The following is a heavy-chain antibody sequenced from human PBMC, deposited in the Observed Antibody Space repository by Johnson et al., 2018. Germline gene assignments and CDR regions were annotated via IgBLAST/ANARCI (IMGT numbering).Heavy chain of an antibody. J-gene: IGHJ3*02. Sequence: QVQLVQSGAEVKEPGSSXKVSCKTSGGAFTTSAISWVRQAPGQGLEWLGEIIPFFHSPIYAQRFEGRVRLTADESTTTATLILNTLISDDTAVYFCAKRLGKYNISGPVDYDIWGQGTVVTVSA. CDR1: GGAFTTSA. CDR2: IIPFFHSP. CDR3: AKRLGKYNISGPVDYDI. D-gene: IGHD1-1*01. V-gene: IGHV1-69*01.